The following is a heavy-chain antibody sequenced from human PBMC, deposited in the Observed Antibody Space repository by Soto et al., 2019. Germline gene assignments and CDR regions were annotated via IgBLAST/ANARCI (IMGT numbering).Heavy chain of an antibody. J-gene: IGHJ6*03. CDR2: ISSSSQNI. CDR3: ARDQSRGQVFYYYMDV. CDR1: EFTFSTYA. Sequence: EVQLVESGGGLVQPGGSLRLSCAASEFTFSTYAMNWVRQAPGKGLEWVSYISSSSQNIRYADSVKGRFTISRDNAKNSLYLQMNSLRADTAVYYCARDQSRGQVFYYYMDVWGKGTTVTVSS. V-gene: IGHV3-48*01. D-gene: IGHD3-10*01.